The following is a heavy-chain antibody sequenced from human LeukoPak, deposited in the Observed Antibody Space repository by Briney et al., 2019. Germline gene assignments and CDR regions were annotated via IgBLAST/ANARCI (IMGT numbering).Heavy chain of an antibody. CDR1: GYSFTSYW. CDR2: IYPGDSDT. V-gene: IGHV5-51*01. CDR3: ARHPAYCGGDCYIFDY. Sequence: GESLKISCKGSGYSFTSYWIGWVRQMPGKDLEWMGIIYPGDSDTRYSPSFQGQVTISADKSISTAYLQWSSLKASDTAMYYCARHPAYCGGDCYIFDYWGQGTLVTVSS. D-gene: IGHD2-21*02. J-gene: IGHJ4*02.